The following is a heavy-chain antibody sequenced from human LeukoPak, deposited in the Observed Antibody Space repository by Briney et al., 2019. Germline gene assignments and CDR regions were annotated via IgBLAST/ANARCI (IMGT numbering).Heavy chain of an antibody. CDR1: GFTFSSYA. CDR2: ISGSGGST. Sequence: GGSLRLSCAASGFTFSSYAMSWVRQAPGKGLEWVSAISGSGGSTYYADSVKGRFTISRDNSKNTLYLQMNSLRAEDTAVYYCAKGTGYRSGWYYFDYWGQGTLVTVSS. CDR3: AKGTGYRSGWYYFDY. V-gene: IGHV3-23*01. D-gene: IGHD6-19*01. J-gene: IGHJ4*02.